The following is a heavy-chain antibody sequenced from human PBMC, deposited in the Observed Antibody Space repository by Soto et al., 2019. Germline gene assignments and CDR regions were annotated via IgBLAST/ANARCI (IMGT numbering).Heavy chain of an antibody. V-gene: IGHV1-8*01. CDR1: GYAFTSYD. CDR2: TNPNSGDT. J-gene: IGHJ6*02. CDR3: ARGHYGDFLFRDYYYGMDV. D-gene: IGHD4-17*01. Sequence: ASVKVSCKASGYAFTSYDFNWVRQATGQGLEWMGWTNPNSGDTGYAQKFQGRVTMTRNTSISTAYMELSSLRSEDTAVYYCARGHYGDFLFRDYYYGMDVWGQGTTVTVSS.